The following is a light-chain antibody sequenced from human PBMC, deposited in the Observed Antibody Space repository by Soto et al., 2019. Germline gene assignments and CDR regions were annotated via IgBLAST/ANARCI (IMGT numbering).Light chain of an antibody. CDR2: DAS. V-gene: IGKV3-11*01. Sequence: IVLTHSPATLSVSPRERDTLXCRASQSVSSNLAWYQQKPGQAPRLLIYDASNRATGIPARFSGSGSGTDFTLTISSLEPEDFAVYYCQQRVNWLTFGGGTKVDIK. J-gene: IGKJ4*01. CDR3: QQRVNWLT. CDR1: QSVSSN.